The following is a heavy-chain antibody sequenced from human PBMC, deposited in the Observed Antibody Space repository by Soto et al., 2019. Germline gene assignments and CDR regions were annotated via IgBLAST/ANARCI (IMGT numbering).Heavy chain of an antibody. V-gene: IGHV4-39*01. Sequence: SETLSLTCTVSGGSIISSSYYWGWIRQPPGKGLEWVGSIYYSGSTYYNPSLKSRVTISVDTSKNQFSLKLSSVTAADTAVYYCARHRNPYYDFWSGPGGFDYWGQGTLVTVSS. D-gene: IGHD3-3*01. CDR2: IYYSGST. CDR1: GGSIISSSYY. J-gene: IGHJ4*02. CDR3: ARHRNPYYDFWSGPGGFDY.